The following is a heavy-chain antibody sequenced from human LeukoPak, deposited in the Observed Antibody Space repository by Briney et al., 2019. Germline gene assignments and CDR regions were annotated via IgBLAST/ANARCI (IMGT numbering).Heavy chain of an antibody. CDR2: ISYDGSNK. CDR3: ARDNGYSYGYSYYYYGMDV. CDR1: GFTFSSYA. J-gene: IGHJ6*02. V-gene: IGHV3-30-3*01. Sequence: GGSLRLSCAASGFTFSSYAMHWVRQAPGKGLEWVAVISYDGSNKYYADSVKGRFTISRDNSKNTLYLQMNSLRAEDTAVYYRARDNGYSYGYSYYYYGMDVWGQGTTVTVSS. D-gene: IGHD5-18*01.